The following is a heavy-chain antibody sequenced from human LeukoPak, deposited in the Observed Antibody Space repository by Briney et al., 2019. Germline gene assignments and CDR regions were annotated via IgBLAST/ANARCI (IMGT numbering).Heavy chain of an antibody. Sequence: GGSLRLSCAASGFSFSNYAMSWVRQAPARGPEWVSGITGGGETFYADSVKGRFTLSRDDSRNTVYLQLNNLRVEDTAIYYCAKANWVSNADAVWWGQGTQVTVSS. CDR1: GFSFSNYA. CDR3: AKANWVSNADAVW. CDR2: ITGGGET. J-gene: IGHJ4*02. D-gene: IGHD1-1*01. V-gene: IGHV3-23*01.